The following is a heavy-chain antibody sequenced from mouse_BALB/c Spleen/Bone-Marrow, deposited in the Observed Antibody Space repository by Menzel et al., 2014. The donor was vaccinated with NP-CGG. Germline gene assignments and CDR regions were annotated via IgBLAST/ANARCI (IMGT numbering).Heavy chain of an antibody. CDR3: ARFITTGTMDC. D-gene: IGHD1-1*01. CDR2: IWGGGNT. V-gene: IGHV2-6-4*01. J-gene: IGHJ4*01. Sequence: QVQLKQSGPGLVAPSQSLSITCTVSGFSLSSYSVHWARQPPGEGLEWLGMIWGGGNTDYNSALKSRLSITKDNSKSQVFLKMNSLKTDDTAMYDCARFITTGTMDCWGQGTSGTVSS. CDR1: GFSLSSYS.